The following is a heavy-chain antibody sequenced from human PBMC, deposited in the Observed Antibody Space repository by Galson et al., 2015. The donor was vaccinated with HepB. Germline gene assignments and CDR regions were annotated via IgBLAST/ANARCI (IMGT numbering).Heavy chain of an antibody. V-gene: IGHV3-33*01. J-gene: IGHJ5*02. CDR2: IWYDGSNK. D-gene: IGHD3-3*01. CDR3: ARDPHLTIFGVVTQTGWFDP. Sequence: VRQAPGKGLEWVAVIWYDGSNKYYADSVKGRFTISRDNSKNTLYLQMNSLRAEDTAVYYCARDPHLTIFGVVTQTGWFDPWGQGTLVTVSS.